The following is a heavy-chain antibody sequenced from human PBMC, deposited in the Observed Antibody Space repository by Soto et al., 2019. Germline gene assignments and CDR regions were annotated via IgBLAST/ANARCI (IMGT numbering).Heavy chain of an antibody. CDR3: AKDREEYLDAFDI. CDR1: GFTFSSYA. J-gene: IGHJ3*02. D-gene: IGHD2-2*01. V-gene: IGHV3-30-3*01. Sequence: GGSLRLSCAASGFTFSSYAMHWVRQAPGKGLEWVAVISYDGSNKYYADSVQGRFTISRDNSKNTLYLQMNSLRAEDTAVYYCAKDREEYLDAFDIWGQGTMVTVSS. CDR2: ISYDGSNK.